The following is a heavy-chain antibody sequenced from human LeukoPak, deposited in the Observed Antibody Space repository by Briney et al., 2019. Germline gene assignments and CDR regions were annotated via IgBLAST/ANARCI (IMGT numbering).Heavy chain of an antibody. V-gene: IGHV3-30-3*01. CDR1: GFIFSSYA. Sequence: PGRSLRLSCAASGFIFSSYAMHWVRQSPGKGLEWVAVISYDGSNKYYAGSVKGRFTISRDNSKNTLYLQMNSLRAEDTAVYYCARDPSIVGATIYYWGQGTLVTVSS. CDR3: ARDPSIVGATIYY. CDR2: ISYDGSNK. D-gene: IGHD1-26*01. J-gene: IGHJ4*02.